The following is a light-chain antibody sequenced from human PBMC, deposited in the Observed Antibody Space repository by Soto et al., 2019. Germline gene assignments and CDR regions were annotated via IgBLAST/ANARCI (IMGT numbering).Light chain of an antibody. CDR2: GAS. Sequence: EIVMTQSPATLSVSPAERATLSCRASQSVSSNLAWYQQKPGRAPRLLIYGASTRATGIPARFSGSGSGTDFTLTISSLEPEDFAVYYCQQRSNWLTFGGGTKVDIK. CDR3: QQRSNWLT. J-gene: IGKJ4*01. CDR1: QSVSSN. V-gene: IGKV3-15*01.